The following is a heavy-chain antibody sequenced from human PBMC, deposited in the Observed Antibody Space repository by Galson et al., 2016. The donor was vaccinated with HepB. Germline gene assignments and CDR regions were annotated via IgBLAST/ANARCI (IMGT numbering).Heavy chain of an antibody. CDR3: ARSIEMTTIYFQH. D-gene: IGHD5-24*01. Sequence: SVKVSCKASGYTLTNYYMHWVRQAPGQGPEWMGAIDPSGGGTSYAQSFQGRVTMTRDTSTSTVYMELSSLKSDDTAVYYCARSIEMTTIYFQHWGQGTLVTVSS. J-gene: IGHJ1*01. V-gene: IGHV1-46*01. CDR2: IDPSGGGT. CDR1: GYTLTNYY.